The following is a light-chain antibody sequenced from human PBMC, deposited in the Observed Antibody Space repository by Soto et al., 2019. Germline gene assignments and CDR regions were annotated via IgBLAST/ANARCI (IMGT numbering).Light chain of an antibody. Sequence: EIMLTQSPGTLSLSPGERATLSCGASQSVSNNYLAWYQQKPGQAPRLLIYDASNRATGIPARFSGSGSGTDFTLTISSLEPEDFAVYYCQQRSNWPPGVTFGQGTRLEIK. J-gene: IGKJ5*01. CDR1: QSVSNNY. CDR2: DAS. V-gene: IGKV3-11*01. CDR3: QQRSNWPPGVT.